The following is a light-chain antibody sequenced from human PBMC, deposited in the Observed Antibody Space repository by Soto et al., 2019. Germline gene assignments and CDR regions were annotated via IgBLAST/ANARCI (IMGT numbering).Light chain of an antibody. CDR1: QSLVYSDGNTY. V-gene: IGKV2-30*01. J-gene: IGKJ2*01. CDR3: MQGTHWPLYT. CDR2: KVS. Sequence: DVVMTQSPLSLPVTLGKPTSISCRSRQSLVYSDGNTYLNWFQQSPGQSPRRLIYKVSNRDSGVPDRFSGSGSGTGFTLKISRVEAEDVGVYYCMQGTHWPLYTSSQGTKCAIK.